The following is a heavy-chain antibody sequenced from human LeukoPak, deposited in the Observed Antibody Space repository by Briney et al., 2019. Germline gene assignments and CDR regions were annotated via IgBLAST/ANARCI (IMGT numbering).Heavy chain of an antibody. J-gene: IGHJ4*02. CDR2: IYHSGST. Sequence: PSETLSLTCAVSGYSINIPYYWGWIRQPPGKGLEWIGSIYHSGSTYYNAPLKSRLSISVDTSKNQFSLRLSSVTAADTAVYYCARHSAVACSSTNCFTYGNYFDYWGQGTLATVSS. D-gene: IGHD2-2*02. CDR1: GYSINIPYY. CDR3: ARHSAVACSSTNCFTYGNYFDY. V-gene: IGHV4-38-2*01.